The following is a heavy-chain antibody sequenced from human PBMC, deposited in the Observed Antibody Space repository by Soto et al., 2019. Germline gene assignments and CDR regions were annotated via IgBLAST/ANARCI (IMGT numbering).Heavy chain of an antibody. CDR2: INHSGST. J-gene: IGHJ6*02. CDR3: ARVPDV. V-gene: IGHV4-34*01. CDR1: GGSFSGYS. Sequence: PSGTLSLTCAVYGGSFSGYSWSWIRQPPGKGLEWIGEINHSGSTNYNPSLKSRVTISVDTSKNQFSLKLSSVTAADTAVYYCARVPDVWGQGTTVTVSS.